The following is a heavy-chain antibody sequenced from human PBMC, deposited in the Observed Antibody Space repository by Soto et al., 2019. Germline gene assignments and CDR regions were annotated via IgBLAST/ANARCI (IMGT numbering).Heavy chain of an antibody. Sequence: SETLSLTCTVSGVSISSSSYYWGWIRQPPGKGLEWIGSIYYSGSTYYNPSLKSRVTISVDTSKNQFSLKLSSVTAADTAVYYCARLAIVVVVAASPADYYYMDVWGKGTTVTVSS. J-gene: IGHJ6*03. CDR2: IYYSGST. CDR3: ARLAIVVVVAASPADYYYMDV. V-gene: IGHV4-39*01. D-gene: IGHD2-15*01. CDR1: GVSISSSSYY.